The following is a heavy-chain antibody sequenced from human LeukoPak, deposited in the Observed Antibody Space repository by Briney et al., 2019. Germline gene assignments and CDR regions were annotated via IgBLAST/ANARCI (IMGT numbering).Heavy chain of an antibody. J-gene: IGHJ3*02. CDR1: GFTFSNAW. Sequence: GGSLRLSCAASGFTFSNAWMSWVRQAPGKGLEWVGRIKSKTDGGTTDYAAPVKGRFTISRDDSKNTLYLQMNSLRAEDTAVYYCAKDMSWGNDAFDIWGQGTMVTVSS. CDR2: IKSKTDGGTT. D-gene: IGHD3-16*01. CDR3: AKDMSWGNDAFDI. V-gene: IGHV3-15*01.